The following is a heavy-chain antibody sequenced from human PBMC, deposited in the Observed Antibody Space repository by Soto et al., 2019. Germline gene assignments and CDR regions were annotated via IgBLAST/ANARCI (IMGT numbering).Heavy chain of an antibody. Sequence: QLQLQESGSGLVKPSQTLSLTCAVSGGSISSGGYSWSWIRQPPGKGLEWIGYTYHSGSTYYNPSLKSRVTISVDRSKNQFSLKLSSVTAADTAVYYRARAHYGDYGYGMDVWGQGTTVTVSS. CDR1: GGSISSGGYS. V-gene: IGHV4-30-2*01. CDR3: ARAHYGDYGYGMDV. CDR2: TYHSGST. D-gene: IGHD4-17*01. J-gene: IGHJ6*02.